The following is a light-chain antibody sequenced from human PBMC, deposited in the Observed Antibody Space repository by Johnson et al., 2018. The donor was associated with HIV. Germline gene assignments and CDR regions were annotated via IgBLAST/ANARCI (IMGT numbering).Light chain of an antibody. J-gene: IGLJ1*01. V-gene: IGLV1-51*01. CDR3: GTWDNSLNVYV. Sequence: QAVLTQPPSVSAAPGQKVTISCSGSSSNIGNNYVSWYQQLPGTAPKLLIYDNNRRPSGIPDRFSGSKSGTSATLGITGLQTGDEADYYCGTWDNSLNVYVFGTGTTITVL. CDR2: DNN. CDR1: SSNIGNNY.